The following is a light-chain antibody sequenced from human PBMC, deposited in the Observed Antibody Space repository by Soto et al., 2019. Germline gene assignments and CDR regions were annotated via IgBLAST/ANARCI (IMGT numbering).Light chain of an antibody. J-gene: IGKJ2*01. Sequence: DIQMTQSPATLSASVGDRVTITCRASQSISSWLAWYQQRPGKAPKLLIYKASSLESGVPSRFSGSGSGTEFTLTISSLQPDDFATYYCQQYNSYPYTFGQGTKLEIK. CDR3: QQYNSYPYT. CDR1: QSISSW. CDR2: KAS. V-gene: IGKV1-5*03.